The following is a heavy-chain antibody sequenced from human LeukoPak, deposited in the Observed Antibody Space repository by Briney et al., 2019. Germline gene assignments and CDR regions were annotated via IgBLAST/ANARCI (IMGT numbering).Heavy chain of an antibody. CDR3: ARAYTGYEAFDY. V-gene: IGHV1-2*02. Sequence: ASVNASCNASRYTFTGYYMHRGRQSPGHGREWMGWINPISGGTNYAQRFQGRVTMTRDTSISTAYMELSRLRSDDTAVFYCARAYTGYEAFDYWGQGTLVTVSS. CDR1: RYTFTGYY. J-gene: IGHJ4*02. D-gene: IGHD5-12*01. CDR2: INPISGGT.